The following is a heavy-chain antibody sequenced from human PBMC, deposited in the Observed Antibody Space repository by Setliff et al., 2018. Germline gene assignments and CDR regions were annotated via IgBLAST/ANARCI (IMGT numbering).Heavy chain of an antibody. CDR2: IRYDGSNK. CDR3: AKDRSSGWYKLVDY. J-gene: IGHJ4*02. V-gene: IGHV3-30*02. D-gene: IGHD6-19*01. CDR1: GFTFSSYG. Sequence: LRLSCAASGFTFSSYGMHWVRQAPGKGLEWVAFIRYDGSNKYYADSVKGRSTISRDNSKNTLYLQMNSLRAEDTAVYYCAKDRSSGWYKLVDYWGQGTLVTVSS.